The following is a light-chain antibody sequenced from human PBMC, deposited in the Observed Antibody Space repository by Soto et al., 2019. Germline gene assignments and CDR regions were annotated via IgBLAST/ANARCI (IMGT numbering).Light chain of an antibody. CDR1: QSVSSSY. V-gene: IGKV3-20*01. Sequence: EIVLTQSPGTLSLSPGERATLSCRAGQSVSSSYLAWYQQKPGQAPRLLIYGASTRATGIPDRFSGSGSGTDFTLTISDVQPEDFALYYCHQRQSWPRTFGQGTKGGYQ. CDR3: HQRQSWPRT. J-gene: IGKJ1*01. CDR2: GAS.